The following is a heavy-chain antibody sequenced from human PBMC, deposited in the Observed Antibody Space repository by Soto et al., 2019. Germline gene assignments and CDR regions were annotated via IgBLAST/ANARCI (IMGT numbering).Heavy chain of an antibody. CDR2: ISSSSSYI. CDR1: GFTFSSYS. V-gene: IGHV3-21*04. CDR3: AKGPQGAAAADYYYMDV. D-gene: IGHD6-13*01. Sequence: GGSLRLSCAASGFTFSSYSMNWVRQAPGKGLEWVSSISSSSSYIYYADSVKGRFTISRDNSKNTLYLQMNSLRAEDTAVYYCAKGPQGAAAADYYYMDVWGKGTTVTVSS. J-gene: IGHJ6*03.